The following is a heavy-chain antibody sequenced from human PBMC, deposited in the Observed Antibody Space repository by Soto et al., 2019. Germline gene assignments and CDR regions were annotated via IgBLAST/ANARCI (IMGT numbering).Heavy chain of an antibody. Sequence: QSQTLSLTYAISGDSVSNKNAAWSWIRPAPSRGLEWLGRTYYRSKWYNEYAVSVKSRISINPDTSKNQFSLQLNSVTPEDTAVYYCARKGAHYFDSWGQGTLVTVSS. J-gene: IGHJ4*02. CDR2: TYYRSKWYN. D-gene: IGHD3-16*01. CDR3: ARKGAHYFDS. CDR1: GDSVSNKNAA. V-gene: IGHV6-1*01.